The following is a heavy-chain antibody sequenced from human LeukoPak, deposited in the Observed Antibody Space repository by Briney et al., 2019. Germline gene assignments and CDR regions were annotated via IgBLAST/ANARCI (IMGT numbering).Heavy chain of an antibody. CDR1: GGTFKSNG. D-gene: IGHD4-17*01. J-gene: IGHJ3*02. CDR2: IIPMFGAT. Sequence: ASVKVSCKASGGTFKSNGVNWVRQAPGQGLEWVGGIIPMFGATNHAQKAQGRVTISADESTGTVYMELSSLRSEDTAVYYCAREREEEDYGDDKIDDAFDIWGQGTMITVSS. CDR3: AREREEEDYGDDKIDDAFDI. V-gene: IGHV1-69*13.